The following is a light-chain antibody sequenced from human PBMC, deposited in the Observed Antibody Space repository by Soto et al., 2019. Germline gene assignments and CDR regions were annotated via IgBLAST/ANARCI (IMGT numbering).Light chain of an antibody. V-gene: IGLV2-23*02. CDR2: AVS. J-gene: IGLJ2*01. Sequence: QSVLTQPASVSGSPGQWITISCAGTNSDVGNYNLVSWYQQHPGKAPKLMIYAVSKRPSGVSNRFSGSKSGNTASLSISGLPAEDEADYYCCSYAGSSTFNFGGGTKLTVL. CDR3: CSYAGSSTFN. CDR1: NSDVGNYNL.